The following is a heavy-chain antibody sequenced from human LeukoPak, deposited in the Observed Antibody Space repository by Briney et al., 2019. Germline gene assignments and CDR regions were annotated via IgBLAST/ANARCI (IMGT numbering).Heavy chain of an antibody. CDR2: TYYRSKWYN. CDR1: GDSVSSNSAA. Sequence: SQTLSLTCAISGDSVSSNSAAWNWIRQSPSRGHEWLGRTYYRSKWYNDYAVSVKSRITINPDTSKNQFPLQLNSVTPEDTAVYYCARDLSAYSPRYYYYCGMDVWGQGTTVTVSS. D-gene: IGHD6-13*01. V-gene: IGHV6-1*01. CDR3: ARDLSAYSPRYYYYCGMDV. J-gene: IGHJ6*02.